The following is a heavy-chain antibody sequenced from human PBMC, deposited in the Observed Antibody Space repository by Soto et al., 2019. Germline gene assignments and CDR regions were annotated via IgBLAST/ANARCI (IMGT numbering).Heavy chain of an antibody. CDR1: GFTFSSYA. J-gene: IGHJ6*02. CDR2: ISGSGGST. Sequence: PGGSLRLSCAASGFTFSSYAMSWVRQAPGKGLEWVSAISGSGGSTYYADSVKGRFTISRDNSKNTLYLQMNSLRAEDTAVYYCAKDFGSTRPDYYYYGMDVWGQGTTVTVSS. CDR3: AKDFGSTRPDYYYYGMDV. D-gene: IGHD2-2*01. V-gene: IGHV3-23*01.